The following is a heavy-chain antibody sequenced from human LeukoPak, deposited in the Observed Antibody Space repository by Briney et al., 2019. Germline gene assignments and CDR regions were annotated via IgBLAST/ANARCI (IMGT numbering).Heavy chain of an antibody. D-gene: IGHD3-22*01. CDR2: IDTGTTT. J-gene: IGHJ6*02. Sequence: PGGSLRLSCAPSGXTVSNNYLTWVRRAPGKGLEWVSTIDTGTTTMYAASVMGRFTISRDNSKNTLYLQMNSLRAEDTAVYYCGRGGYDVDVWGQGTTVSVSS. CDR3: GRGGYDVDV. V-gene: IGHV3-66*01. CDR1: GXTVSNNY.